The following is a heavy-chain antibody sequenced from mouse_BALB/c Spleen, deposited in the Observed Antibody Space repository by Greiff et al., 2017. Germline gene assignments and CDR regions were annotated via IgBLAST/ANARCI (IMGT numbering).Heavy chain of an antibody. Sequence: EVQVVESGAELVRPGASVKLSCTASGFNIKDTYMHWVKQRPEQGLEWIGRIDPANGNTKYDPKFQGKATITADTSSNTAYLQLSSLTSEDTAVYYCARGLLGYWYFDVWGAGTTVTVSS. V-gene: IGHV14-3*02. J-gene: IGHJ1*01. CDR2: IDPANGNT. D-gene: IGHD2-3*01. CDR1: GFNIKDTY. CDR3: ARGLLGYWYFDV.